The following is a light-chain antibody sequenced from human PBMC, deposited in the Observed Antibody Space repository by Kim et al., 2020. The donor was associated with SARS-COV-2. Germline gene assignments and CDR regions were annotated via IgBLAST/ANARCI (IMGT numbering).Light chain of an antibody. CDR1: SSNIGSKT. CDR2: SDY. J-gene: IGLJ1*01. CDR3: ATWDDSVSGYV. Sequence: GQGVTISCAGSSSNIGSKTVHWYQQLPGTAPKLLIYSDYQRPSGVPDRFSGSKSGTSASLAISGLQSEDEADYYCATWDDSVSGYVFGTGTKVTVL. V-gene: IGLV1-44*01.